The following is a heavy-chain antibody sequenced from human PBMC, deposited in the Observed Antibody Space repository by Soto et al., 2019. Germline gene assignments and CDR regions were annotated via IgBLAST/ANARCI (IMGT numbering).Heavy chain of an antibody. D-gene: IGHD2-21*01. J-gene: IGHJ4*02. V-gene: IGHV1-2*02. CDR2: INPNSGGT. CDR3: AKSGRVFRPSLGYFGY. Sequence: ASVKVSCKASGFTFTGRYIHWVRQAPGQGLEWMGWINPNSGGTSYAQKFQGRVTMTRDTSITTAYMELSRLSSDDTAVYYCAKSGRVFRPSLGYFGYWGQGTLVTVSS. CDR1: GFTFTGRY.